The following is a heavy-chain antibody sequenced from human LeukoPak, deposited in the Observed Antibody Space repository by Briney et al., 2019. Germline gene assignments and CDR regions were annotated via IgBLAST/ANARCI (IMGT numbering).Heavy chain of an antibody. J-gene: IGHJ4*02. Sequence: PGGSLRLSCAASGFTVSSNYMSWVRQAPGKGLEWVSVIYSGGSTYYADSVKGRFTVSRDNSKNTVYLQMKSLRAEDTAVYFCARTLGRYFDFWGQGTLVTVSS. V-gene: IGHV3-53*01. D-gene: IGHD7-27*01. CDR1: GFTVSSNY. CDR3: ARTLGRYFDF. CDR2: IYSGGST.